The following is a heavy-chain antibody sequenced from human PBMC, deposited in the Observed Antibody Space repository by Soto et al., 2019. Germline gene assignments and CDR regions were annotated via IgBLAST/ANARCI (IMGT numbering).Heavy chain of an antibody. D-gene: IGHD3-10*01. Sequence: QVQLEQSGAEVKKPGSSVKVSCKASGGTLSDHGVAWLRQAPGQGLEWMGGTLPVFNAPKYAPRFQGRVTIAAAKSTEIAYMELRSLTSDDTALYSCALGVFGSVNYYAGPSAFDIWGQGTMVIVSS. CDR3: ALGVFGSVNYYAGPSAFDI. CDR2: TLPVFNAP. J-gene: IGHJ3*02. V-gene: IGHV1-69*06. CDR1: GGTLSDHG.